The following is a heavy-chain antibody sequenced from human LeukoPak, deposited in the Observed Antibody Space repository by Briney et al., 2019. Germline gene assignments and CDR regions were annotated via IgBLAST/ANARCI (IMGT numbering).Heavy chain of an antibody. CDR2: IFAAYDAV. CDR3: AREPLGCGGDCHFDY. CDR1: GVSFSSFA. Sequence: ASMTVSCKTSGVSFSSFAFSWMRQAPGQGLEWVGRIFAAYDAVDYAQKFQGRVSLTTDESTSTVSLELTGLTYDDTAVYYCAREPLGCGGDCHFDYWGQGTLVTVSS. D-gene: IGHD2-21*02. J-gene: IGHJ4*02. V-gene: IGHV1-69*05.